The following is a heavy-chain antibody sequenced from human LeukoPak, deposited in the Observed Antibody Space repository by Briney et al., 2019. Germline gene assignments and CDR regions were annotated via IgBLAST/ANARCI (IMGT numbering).Heavy chain of an antibody. D-gene: IGHD3-22*01. V-gene: IGHV4-59*08. CDR1: GGSINYYF. CDR3: ARHEKNGGYYDN. Sequence: SETQSLTCTVSGGSINYYFWSWIRQPPGKGLGWIGYYYYNRGNAYNPSLKSRVTISVDTSKNQFSLQLRWVTAADMAVYYCARHEKNGGYYDNWGQGTLVTVSS. J-gene: IGHJ4*02. CDR2: YYYNRGN.